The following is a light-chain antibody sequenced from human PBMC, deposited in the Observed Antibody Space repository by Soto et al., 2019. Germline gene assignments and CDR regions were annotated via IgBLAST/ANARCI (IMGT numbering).Light chain of an antibody. Sequence: QSALTQPPSASGTPGQRVTISCSGSSSNIGSYTVNWYQQLPGTAPKLLIYSNNQRPSGVPDRFSGSKSGTSASLAISGLQSEDEADYHCAAWDDSLKGYVFGTGTKVTVL. J-gene: IGLJ1*01. CDR1: SSNIGSYT. CDR2: SNN. CDR3: AAWDDSLKGYV. V-gene: IGLV1-44*01.